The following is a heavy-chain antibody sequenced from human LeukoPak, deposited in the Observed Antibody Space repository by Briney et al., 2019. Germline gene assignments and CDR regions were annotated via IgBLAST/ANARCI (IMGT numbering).Heavy chain of an antibody. Sequence: GGSLRLSCAASGFTFTHYWMQWVRKTPGKGLVWVSRINGDGRTTAYADSVKGRFTISRDNAKNTLYLQMNSLRAEDTAVYYCARGSSPRGGGYDPPDYWGQGTLVTVSS. CDR1: GFTFTHYW. CDR2: INGDGRTT. D-gene: IGHD5-12*01. V-gene: IGHV3-74*01. CDR3: ARGSSPRGGGYDPPDY. J-gene: IGHJ4*02.